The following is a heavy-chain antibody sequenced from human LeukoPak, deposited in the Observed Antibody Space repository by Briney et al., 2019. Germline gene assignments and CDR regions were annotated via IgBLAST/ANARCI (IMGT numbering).Heavy chain of an antibody. CDR2: IIPIFGTA. CDR3: ARDRSEMATTRTFDY. V-gene: IGHV1-69*05. D-gene: IGHD5-24*01. J-gene: IGHJ4*02. CDR1: GGTFSSYA. Sequence: SVKVSCKSSGGTFSSYAISWVRQAPGQGLEWMGGIIPIFGTANYAQKFQGRVTITTDESTSTAYMELSSLRSEDTAVYYCARDRSEMATTRTFDYWGQGTLVTVSS.